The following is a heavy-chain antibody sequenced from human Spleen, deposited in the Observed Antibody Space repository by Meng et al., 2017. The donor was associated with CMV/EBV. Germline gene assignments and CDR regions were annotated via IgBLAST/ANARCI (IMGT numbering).Heavy chain of an antibody. CDR2: ISISGSTI. Sequence: LFFPASGFTFIDSYMRWTRQAPGKGLEWVSYISISGSTIYYADSVKGRFTISRDNAKNSLYLQMNSLRAEDTAVYYCTRGRYNWNYWGQGTLVTSPQ. CDR3: TRGRYNWNY. V-gene: IGHV3-11*01. J-gene: IGHJ4*02. D-gene: IGHD1-20*01. CDR1: GFTFIDSY.